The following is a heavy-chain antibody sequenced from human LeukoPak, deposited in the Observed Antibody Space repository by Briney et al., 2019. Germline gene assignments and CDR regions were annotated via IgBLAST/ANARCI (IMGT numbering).Heavy chain of an antibody. CDR2: INPNSGGT. CDR1: GYTFIGYY. V-gene: IGHV1-2*02. J-gene: IGHJ4*02. Sequence: GVSVKVSCKASGYTFIGYYLHWVRQAPGQGLEWMGWINPNSGGTNYAQKFQGRVTMTRDTSISTAYMELSRLRSDDTAVYYCARAVRGSGWSPDYWGQGTLVTVSS. CDR3: ARAVRGSGWSPDY. D-gene: IGHD6-19*01.